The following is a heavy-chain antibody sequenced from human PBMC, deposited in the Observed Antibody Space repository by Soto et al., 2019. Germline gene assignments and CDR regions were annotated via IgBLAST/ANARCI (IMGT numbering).Heavy chain of an antibody. V-gene: IGHV3-20*01. CDR1: GFTFDDYG. D-gene: IGHD3-10*01. CDR2: INWNGGST. CDR3: ARSFYGSGSMSPVPGNYYYYYYMDV. Sequence: GGSLRLSCAASGFTFDDYGMSWVRQAPGKGLEWVSGINWNGGSTGYADSVKGRFTISRDNAKNSLYLQMNSLRAEDTALYHCARSFYGSGSMSPVPGNYYYYYYMDVWGKGTTVTVSS. J-gene: IGHJ6*03.